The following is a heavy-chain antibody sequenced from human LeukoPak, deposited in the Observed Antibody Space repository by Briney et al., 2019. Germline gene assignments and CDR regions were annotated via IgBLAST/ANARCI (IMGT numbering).Heavy chain of an antibody. CDR2: MYYSGST. CDR1: GGSIGSSDYY. V-gene: IGHV4-39*07. J-gene: IGHJ4*02. CDR3: ARGITMVRGVITRLYYFDY. Sequence: KPSETLSLTCTVSGGSIGSSDYYWGWIRQPPGKGLEWIGSMYYSGSTYYNPSLKSRVTISVDTSKNQFSLKLSSVTAADTAVYYCARGITMVRGVITRLYYFDYWGQGTLVTVSS. D-gene: IGHD3-10*01.